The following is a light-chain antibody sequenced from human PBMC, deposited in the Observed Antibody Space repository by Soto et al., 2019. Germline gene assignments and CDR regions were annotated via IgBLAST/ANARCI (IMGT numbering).Light chain of an antibody. Sequence: QSVLTQPRSVSVSPVQSVTISFTVTISYVGNYNLVSWYQQYPGKAPKLMIYEGGKRPSGASNRFSGSKSGNTASLTISGLQAEDEADYYCCSFALRSTLIFGGGTK. CDR2: EGG. V-gene: IGLV2-23*01. CDR3: CSFALRSTLI. CDR1: ISYVGNYNL. J-gene: IGLJ2*01.